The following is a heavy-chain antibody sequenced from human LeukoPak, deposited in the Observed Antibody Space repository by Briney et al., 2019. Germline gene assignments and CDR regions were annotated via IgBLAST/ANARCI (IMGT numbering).Heavy chain of an antibody. CDR1: GFAFSGYS. J-gene: IGHJ4*02. CDR2: ISYSSYTI. D-gene: IGHD4-17*01. Sequence: GGSLRLSCAASGFAFSGYSMNWIRQAPGKGLEWVAYISYSSYTIHYADSVEGRFTISRDNAKNSLYLQMNSLRAEDTAMYYCARDGDGNFDCWGQGTLVTVSS. CDR3: ARDGDGNFDC. V-gene: IGHV3-48*04.